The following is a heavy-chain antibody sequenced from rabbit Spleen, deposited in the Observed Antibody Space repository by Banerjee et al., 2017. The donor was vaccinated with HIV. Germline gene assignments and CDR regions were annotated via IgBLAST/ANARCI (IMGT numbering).Heavy chain of an antibody. CDR3: ARTLSAYSSNPFNL. CDR2: IYAGSSGYT. D-gene: IGHD7-1*01. Sequence: QSLEESGGDLVKPGASLTLTCTASGVSFSSSYYMCWVRQAPGKGLEWIACIYAGSSGYTYYANWAKGRFTISKTSSTTVTLQMTSLTAADTATYFCARTLSAYSSNPFNLWGPGTLVTVS. J-gene: IGHJ4*01. V-gene: IGHV1S40*01. CDR1: GVSFSSSYY.